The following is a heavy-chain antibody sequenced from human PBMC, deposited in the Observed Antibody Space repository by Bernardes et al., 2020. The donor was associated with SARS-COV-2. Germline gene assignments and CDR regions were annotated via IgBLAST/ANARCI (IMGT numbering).Heavy chain of an antibody. D-gene: IGHD6-13*01. J-gene: IGHJ4*02. CDR1: GFTFSTFW. CDR2: INQDGSET. CDR3: ARIYSTSTFDCDY. V-gene: IGHV3-7*01. Sequence: GGSRRLSCAASGFTFSTFWMTCVRQAPGKGREWVANINQDGSETFYVDSVKGRFTISRDNAKNPLFMEMNTLRAEDTAVYYCARIYSTSTFDCDYWGQGTLVTVSS.